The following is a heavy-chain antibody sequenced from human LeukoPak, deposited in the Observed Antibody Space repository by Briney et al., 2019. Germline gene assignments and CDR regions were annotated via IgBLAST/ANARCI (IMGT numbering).Heavy chain of an antibody. Sequence: GGSLRLSCAASGFTFDDYGISWVRQAPGKGLEWVSGINWNGGSTGYADSVKGRFTISRDNAKNSLYLQMNSLRAEDTALYYCARDLPGYCGGDCYPNDYWGQGTLVTVSS. CDR2: INWNGGST. V-gene: IGHV3-20*04. J-gene: IGHJ4*02. CDR1: GFTFDDYG. D-gene: IGHD2-21*02. CDR3: ARDLPGYCGGDCYPNDY.